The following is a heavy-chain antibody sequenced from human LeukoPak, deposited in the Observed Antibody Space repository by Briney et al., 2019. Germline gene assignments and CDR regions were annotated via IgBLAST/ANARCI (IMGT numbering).Heavy chain of an antibody. D-gene: IGHD3-22*01. J-gene: IGHJ3*02. Sequence: SETLSLTCTVSGDSISVYYWSWIRQPPGKGLEWIGNIYYSGSTNYNPSLKSRVTISVDTSKNQFSLRLSSVTAADTAVYYCARDHYYDSSGYYSPFDIWGQGTMVTVSS. CDR3: ARDHYYDSSGYYSPFDI. CDR2: IYYSGST. V-gene: IGHV4-59*01. CDR1: GDSISVYY.